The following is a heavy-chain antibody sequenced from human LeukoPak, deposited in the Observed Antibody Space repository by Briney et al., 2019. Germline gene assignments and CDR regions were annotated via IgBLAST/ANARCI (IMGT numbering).Heavy chain of an antibody. D-gene: IGHD5-18*01. V-gene: IGHV4-34*01. J-gene: IGHJ4*02. CDR1: GVSFSGYY. CDR2: INHSGST. Sequence: SETLSLTCAVYGVSFSGYYWSWIRQPPGKGLEWIGEINHSGSTNYNPSLKSRVTISVDTSKNQFSLKLSSVTAADTAVYYCARGPRGIQLWFTGLDYWGQGTLVTVSS. CDR3: ARGPRGIQLWFTGLDY.